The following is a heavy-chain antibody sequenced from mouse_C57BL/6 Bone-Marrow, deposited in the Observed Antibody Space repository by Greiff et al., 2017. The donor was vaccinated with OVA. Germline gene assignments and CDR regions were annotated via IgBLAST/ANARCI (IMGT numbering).Heavy chain of an antibody. CDR2: INPGSGGT. Sequence: QVQLQQSGAELVRPGTSVKVSCKASGYAFTNYLIEWVKQRPGQGLEWIGVINPGSGGTNYNEKFKGKATLTADKSSSTAYMQLSSLTSEDSAVYFCARDYYDYEVAYWGQGTLVTVSA. CDR3: ARDYYDYEVAY. V-gene: IGHV1-54*01. D-gene: IGHD2-4*01. CDR1: GYAFTNYL. J-gene: IGHJ3*01.